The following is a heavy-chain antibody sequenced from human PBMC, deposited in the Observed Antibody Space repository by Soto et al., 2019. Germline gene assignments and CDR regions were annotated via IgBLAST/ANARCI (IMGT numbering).Heavy chain of an antibody. CDR2: ISYDGNVK. D-gene: IGHD3-10*01. J-gene: IGHJ6*02. CDR3: AKDLKVSGGFHGSLNYYYGMDV. V-gene: IGHV3-30*18. Sequence: SGGCLGLSCAASGLSFCNHGMQWVRQAPGKGLEWVAVISYDGNVKYYTDSVKGRFTISRDNSQSTLFLQMDSLRPEDAAVYYCAKDLKVSGGFHGSLNYYYGMDVWGQGTTVTVSS. CDR1: GLSFCNHG.